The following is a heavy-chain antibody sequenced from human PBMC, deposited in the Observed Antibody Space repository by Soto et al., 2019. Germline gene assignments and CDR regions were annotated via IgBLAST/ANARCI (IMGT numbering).Heavy chain of an antibody. Sequence: VGSLRLSCAASGFTFSSYSMNWVRQAPGKGLEWVSSISSSSSYIYYADSVKGRFTISRDNAKNSLYLQMNSLRAEDTAVYYCARDRRGYGVITGFDYWGQGTLVTVSS. J-gene: IGHJ4*02. D-gene: IGHD5-12*01. V-gene: IGHV3-21*01. CDR1: GFTFSSYS. CDR3: ARDRRGYGVITGFDY. CDR2: ISSSSSYI.